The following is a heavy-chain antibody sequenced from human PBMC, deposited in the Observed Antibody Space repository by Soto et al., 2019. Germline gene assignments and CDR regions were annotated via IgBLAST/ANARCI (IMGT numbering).Heavy chain of an antibody. Sequence: SETLSLTCTVSGGSISSYYWSWIRQPPGKGLEWIGYIYYSGSTNYNPSLKSRVTISVDTSKNQFSLKLSSVTAADTAVYYCAGHYHNRSGWTYYYYGMDVWGQGTTVTVSS. J-gene: IGHJ6*02. CDR1: GGSISSYY. CDR3: AGHYHNRSGWTYYYYGMDV. V-gene: IGHV4-59*01. CDR2: IYYSGST. D-gene: IGHD6-19*01.